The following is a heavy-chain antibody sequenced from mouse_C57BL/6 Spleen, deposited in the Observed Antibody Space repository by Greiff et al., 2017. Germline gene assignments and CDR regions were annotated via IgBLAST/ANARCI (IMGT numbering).Heavy chain of an antibody. CDR1: GFSFNTYA. V-gene: IGHV10-1*01. CDR3: VRHSTVVSLDY. CDR2: IRSKSNNYAT. J-gene: IGHJ2*01. Sequence: EVMLVESGGGLVQPKGSLKLSCAASGFSFNTYAMNWVRQAPGKGLEWVARIRSKSNNYATYYADSVKDRFTISRDDSESMLYLQMNNLKTEDTAMYYCVRHSTVVSLDYWGQGTTLTVSS. D-gene: IGHD1-1*01.